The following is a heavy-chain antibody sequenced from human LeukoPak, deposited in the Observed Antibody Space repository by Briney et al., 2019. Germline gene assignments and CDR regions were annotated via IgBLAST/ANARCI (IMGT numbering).Heavy chain of an antibody. CDR3: ARDSDILTGYYRYGMDA. CDR2: ISAYNGNT. J-gene: IGHJ6*02. Sequence: ASVKVSCMASGYTFTSYGISWVRQAPGQGLEWMGWISAYNGNTNYAQKLQGRVTKTTDTSTSTAYMELRSLRSDDTAVYYCARDSDILTGYYRYGMDAWGQGTTVTVSS. CDR1: GYTFTSYG. D-gene: IGHD3-9*01. V-gene: IGHV1-18*01.